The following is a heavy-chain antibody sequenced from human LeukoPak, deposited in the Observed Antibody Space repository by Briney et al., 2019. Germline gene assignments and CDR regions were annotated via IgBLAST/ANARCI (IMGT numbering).Heavy chain of an antibody. Sequence: TGGSLRLSCAASGFTFSSYWMHWVRQTPGKGLMWVSRIESNGLTLYADSVRDRFTISRDNAKNTVYLQMNSLRAEDTAVYYCARSSRLTFDYWGQGTLVTVSS. CDR1: GFTFSSYW. CDR2: IESNGLT. J-gene: IGHJ4*02. CDR3: ARSSRLTFDY. D-gene: IGHD6-6*01. V-gene: IGHV3-74*01.